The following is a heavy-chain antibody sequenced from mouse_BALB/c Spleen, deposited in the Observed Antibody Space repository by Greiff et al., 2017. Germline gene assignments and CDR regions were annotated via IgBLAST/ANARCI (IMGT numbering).Heavy chain of an antibody. Sequence: LVESGGGLVQPGGSRKLSCAASGFTFSSFGMHWVRQAPEKGLEWVAYISSGSSTIYYADTVKGRFTISRDNPKNTLFLQMTSLRSEDTAMYYCAREGLRRDYFDYWGQGTTLTVSS. J-gene: IGHJ2*01. CDR2: ISSGSSTI. D-gene: IGHD2-12*01. CDR3: AREGLRRDYFDY. CDR1: GFTFSSFG. V-gene: IGHV5-17*02.